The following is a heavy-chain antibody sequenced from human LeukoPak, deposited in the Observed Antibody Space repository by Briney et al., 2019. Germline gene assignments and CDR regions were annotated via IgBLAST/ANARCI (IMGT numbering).Heavy chain of an antibody. Sequence: SETLSLTCTVSGGSISSSSYYWGWIRQPPGKGLEWIGSIYYSGSTYYNPSLKSQVSISIDTSKNQFSLKLTSVTAADTAVYYCARQTGSGLFILPGGQGTLVTVSS. V-gene: IGHV4-39*01. CDR2: IYYSGST. CDR1: GGSISSSSYY. CDR3: ARQTGSGLFILP. J-gene: IGHJ4*02. D-gene: IGHD3/OR15-3a*01.